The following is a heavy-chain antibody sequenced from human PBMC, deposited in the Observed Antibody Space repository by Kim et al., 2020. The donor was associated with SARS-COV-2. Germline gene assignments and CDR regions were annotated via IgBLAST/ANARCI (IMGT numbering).Heavy chain of an antibody. J-gene: IGHJ4*02. V-gene: IGHV4-39*01. D-gene: IGHD3-10*01. CDR3: ARHGMKWFGDQGPFDY. CDR2: IYFSGST. Sequence: SETLSLTCTVSGDSMSTSSHYWGWIRQPPGKGLEWIGSIYFSGSTYYNASLKSRVTISVDTSKNQVSLKLTSLTATDTAFYYCARHGMKWFGDQGPFDYWGRGTLVTVAS. CDR1: GDSMSTSSHY.